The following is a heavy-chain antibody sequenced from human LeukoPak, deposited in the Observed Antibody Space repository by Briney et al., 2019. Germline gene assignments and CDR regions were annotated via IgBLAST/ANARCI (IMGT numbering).Heavy chain of an antibody. Sequence: GGSLRLSCAASGFSFSSYWMSWVRHAPGKGLEWEANIKQDGSEKYYVDSVKGRFTISRDNAKNSLHLQMDSLRAEDTAVYYCARGRYCSSSSCFFDYWGQGTVVTVSS. D-gene: IGHD2-2*01. J-gene: IGHJ4*02. V-gene: IGHV3-7*01. CDR1: GFSFSSYW. CDR2: IKQDGSEK. CDR3: ARGRYCSSSSCFFDY.